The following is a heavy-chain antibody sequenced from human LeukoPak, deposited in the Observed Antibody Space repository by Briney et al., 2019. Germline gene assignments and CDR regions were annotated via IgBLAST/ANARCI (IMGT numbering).Heavy chain of an antibody. J-gene: IGHJ4*02. CDR3: ARVGIRMVAAIGPCDY. V-gene: IGHV1-18*01. Sequence: GASVKVSCKASGYTFTSYGISWVRQAPGQGLEWMGWISAYNGNTNYAQKLQGRVTMTTDTSTSTAYMELRSLRSDDTAVYYCARVGIRMVAAIGPCDYWGQGTPVTVSS. CDR2: ISAYNGNT. CDR1: GYTFTSYG. D-gene: IGHD2-15*01.